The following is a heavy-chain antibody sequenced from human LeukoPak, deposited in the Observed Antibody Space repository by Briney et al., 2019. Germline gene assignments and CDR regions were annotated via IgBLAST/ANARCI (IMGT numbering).Heavy chain of an antibody. CDR1: GGSISSGSYY. CDR2: IYTSGST. V-gene: IGHV4-61*02. CDR3: ATQYYYDSSGYSYFDY. J-gene: IGHJ4*02. D-gene: IGHD3-22*01. Sequence: KASETLSLTCTVSGGSISSGSYYWSWIRQPAGKGLEWIGRIYTSGSTNYNPSLKSRVTISVDTSKNQFSLKLSSVTAADTAVYYCATQYYYDSSGYSYFDYWGQGTLLTVSS.